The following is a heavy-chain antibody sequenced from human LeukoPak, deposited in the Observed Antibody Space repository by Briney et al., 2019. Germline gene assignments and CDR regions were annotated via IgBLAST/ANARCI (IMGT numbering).Heavy chain of an antibody. D-gene: IGHD3-10*02. J-gene: IGHJ6*03. Sequence: PGGSLRLSCAASGFTFSSNYMTWVRQAPGKGLEGGSVIHKNAITYYSETVKGRFNISRDNSKKMRYLQMNSLRAEDTAVYYCARSLRVRGVPDYMDVWGKGTTVIISS. CDR2: IHKNAIT. V-gene: IGHV3-53*01. CDR1: GFTFSSNY. CDR3: ARSLRVRGVPDYMDV.